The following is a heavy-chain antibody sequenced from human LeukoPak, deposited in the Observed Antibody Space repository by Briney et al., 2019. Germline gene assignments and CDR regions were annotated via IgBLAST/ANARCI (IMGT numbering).Heavy chain of an antibody. CDR1: GFPFSSYA. D-gene: IGHD1-26*01. Sequence: GGSLRLSCAASGFPFSSYAMDWVGQAPGKGLEWVALISYDGSNKYYADSVKGRFTISRDNSKNTLYLQMNSLRAEDTAVYYCARSGYSGSYSDAFDIWGQGTMVTVSS. CDR3: ARSGYSGSYSDAFDI. J-gene: IGHJ3*02. CDR2: ISYDGSNK. V-gene: IGHV3-30-3*01.